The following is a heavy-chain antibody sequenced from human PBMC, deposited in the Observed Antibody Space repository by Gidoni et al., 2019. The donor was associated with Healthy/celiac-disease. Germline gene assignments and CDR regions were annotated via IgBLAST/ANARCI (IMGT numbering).Heavy chain of an antibody. CDR1: GFPFTSYS. J-gene: IGHJ6*02. D-gene: IGHD2-15*01. CDR2: ISGSGGST. Sequence: EVQLLESGGGLVQPGGSLRLSCAASGFPFTSYSMSWVRQAPGKGLEWVSAISGSGGSTYYADSVKGRFTISRDNSKNTLYLQMNSLRAEDTAVYYCAKFVVAARHYYYYGMDVWGQGTTVTVSS. CDR3: AKFVVAARHYYYYGMDV. V-gene: IGHV3-23*01.